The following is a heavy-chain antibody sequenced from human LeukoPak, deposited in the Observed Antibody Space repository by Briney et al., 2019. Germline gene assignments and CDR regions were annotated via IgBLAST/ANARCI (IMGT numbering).Heavy chain of an antibody. J-gene: IGHJ4*02. V-gene: IGHV5-51*01. CDR2: NYPDDSDT. CDR1: GNRFTSYW. Sequence: GESLKISCKGSGNRFTSYWIGWVRPMPGKGLEWMGINYPDDSDTRYSPSFKGQVTISADKSISTAYLQWSSLKASDNAMYYCARTSGLVGARTGWDYFDYWGQGTLVTVSS. D-gene: IGHD1-26*01. CDR3: ARTSGLVGARTGWDYFDY.